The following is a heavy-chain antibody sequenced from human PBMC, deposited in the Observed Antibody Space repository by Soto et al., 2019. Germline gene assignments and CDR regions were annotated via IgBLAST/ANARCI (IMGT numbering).Heavy chain of an antibody. CDR3: AKPKRYNWHQPTSDY. CDR2: ISGSGGST. V-gene: IGHV3-23*01. J-gene: IGHJ4*02. CDR1: GFTFSSYA. Sequence: PGGSLRLSCAASGFTFSSYAMSWVRQAPGKGLEWVSAISGSGGSTYYADSVKGRFTISRDNSKNTLYLQMNSLRAEDTAVYYCAKPKRYNWHQPTSDYWGQGTLVTVSS. D-gene: IGHD1-20*01.